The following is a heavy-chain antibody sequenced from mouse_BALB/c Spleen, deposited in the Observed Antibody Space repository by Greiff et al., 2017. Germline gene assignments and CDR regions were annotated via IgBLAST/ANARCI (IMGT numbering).Heavy chain of an antibody. J-gene: IGHJ3*01. CDR2: IYPGSGST. V-gene: IGHV1-55*01. Sequence: QVQLKESGAELVKPGTSVKLSCEASGYNFTSYWINWVKLRPGQGLEWIGDIYPGSGSTNYNEKFKSKATLTVDTSSSTAYMQLSSLASEDSALYYCARDYYGNYGGFAYWGQGTLVTVSA. CDR1: GYNFTSYW. CDR3: ARDYYGNYGGFAY. D-gene: IGHD2-1*01.